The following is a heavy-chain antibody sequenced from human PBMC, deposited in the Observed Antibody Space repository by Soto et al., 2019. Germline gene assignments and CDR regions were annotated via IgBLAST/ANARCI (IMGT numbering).Heavy chain of an antibody. V-gene: IGHV4-30-4*01. CDR2: IYKSATT. CDR1: GDSLSNLAYF. D-gene: IGHD7-27*01. Sequence: PSETLSLTCSVSGDSLSNLAYFWAWIRQPPGQALEYIGYIYKSATTYYNPSFESRVAISVDTSKSRFSLNVTSVTAADTAVYFCARGRYCLTGRCFPNWFDSWGQGALVTVSS. J-gene: IGHJ5*01. CDR3: ARGRYCLTGRCFPNWFDS.